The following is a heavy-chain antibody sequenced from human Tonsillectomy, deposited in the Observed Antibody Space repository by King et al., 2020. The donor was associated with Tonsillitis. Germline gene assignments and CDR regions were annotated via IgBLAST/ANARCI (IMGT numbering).Heavy chain of an antibody. CDR3: AMEATVTTDYYYYYMDV. D-gene: IGHD4-17*01. Sequence: VELQQWGAGLLKPSETLSLTCAVYVGSFSGYYWSGIREPPRRGLEWIWEINHSESTKSNPSLKVRVTIHVDTSKNQFSLKLSSVSAADTAVYYCAMEATVTTDYYYYYMDVWGKGTTVTVSS. CDR1: VGSFSGYY. CDR2: INHSEST. J-gene: IGHJ6*03. V-gene: IGHV4-34*01.